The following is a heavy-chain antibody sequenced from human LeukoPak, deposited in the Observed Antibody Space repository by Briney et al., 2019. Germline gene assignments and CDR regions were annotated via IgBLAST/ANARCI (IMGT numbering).Heavy chain of an antibody. D-gene: IGHD3-10*01. J-gene: IGHJ5*02. CDR3: ARDLTTGYYGSGSPGA. Sequence: PGRSLRLSCAASGFTFSSYGMHWVRQAPGKGLEWVAVISYDGSNKYYADSVKGRFTISRDNSKNTLYLQMNSLRAEDTAVYYCARDLTTGYYGSGSPGAWGQGTLVTVSS. CDR2: ISYDGSNK. V-gene: IGHV3-30*03. CDR1: GFTFSSYG.